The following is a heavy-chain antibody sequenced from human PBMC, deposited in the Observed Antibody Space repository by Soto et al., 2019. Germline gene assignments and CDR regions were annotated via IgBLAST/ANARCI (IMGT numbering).Heavy chain of an antibody. J-gene: IGHJ4*02. CDR3: AKAPSVSMSVVGPSFEH. Sequence: CVTLRLPCAASPLTLSSSATSWVRQDPRKGLEWVSSISGSGAATYYAESVKGRYTISRGNSKYTLHLTMNNLRAEDTAGAYCAKAPSVSMSVVGPSFEHWGQGTQVTVSS. V-gene: IGHV3-23*01. CDR2: ISGSGAAT. CDR1: PLTLSSSA. D-gene: IGHD3-22*01.